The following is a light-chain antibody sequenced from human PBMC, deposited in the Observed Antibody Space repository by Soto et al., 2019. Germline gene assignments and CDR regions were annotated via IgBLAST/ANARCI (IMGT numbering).Light chain of an antibody. V-gene: IGLV1-44*01. Sequence: QSVLTQPPSASGTPGQRVTISCSGSSSNIGSNTVNWYQQVPGTAPKLLIYGQNQRPSGVPDRFSGSTSGASASLAISGLHSEDEADYYCAVCDDSLDARVFGGGTKLTVL. CDR1: SSNIGSNT. CDR3: AVCDDSLDARV. CDR2: GQN. J-gene: IGLJ2*01.